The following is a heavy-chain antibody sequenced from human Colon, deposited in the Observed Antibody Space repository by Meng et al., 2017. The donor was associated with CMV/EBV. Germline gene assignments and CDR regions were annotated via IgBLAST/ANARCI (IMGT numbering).Heavy chain of an antibody. CDR1: GFTFSSYG. CDR3: GKVETAASLRVFDS. CDR2: IRYDGSNK. D-gene: IGHD2-21*02. V-gene: IGHV3-30*02. J-gene: IGHJ4*02. Sequence: GGSLRLSCAASGFTFSSYGMHWVRQAPGKGLEWVAFIRYDGSNKYYADSVKGRFTISRDNSKNTLYLLMSSLRVEGTAIYFCGKVETAASLRVFDSWGQGTLVTVSS.